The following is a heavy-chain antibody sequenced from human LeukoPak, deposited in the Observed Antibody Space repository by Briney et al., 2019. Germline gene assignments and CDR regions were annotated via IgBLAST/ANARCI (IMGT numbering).Heavy chain of an antibody. CDR3: AKPLYMTTVPRGGFDS. J-gene: IGHJ4*02. CDR2: VNGDGDST. Sequence: GGSLRLSCAASGFTFNNYAMSWVRQLPGKGLEWVSAVNGDGDSTYYADSVKGRFTVSRDNSKNTLSLQMNSLRAEDTAIYYCAKPLYMTTVPRGGFDSWGQGALVTVSS. V-gene: IGHV3-23*01. D-gene: IGHD4-17*01. CDR1: GFTFNNYA.